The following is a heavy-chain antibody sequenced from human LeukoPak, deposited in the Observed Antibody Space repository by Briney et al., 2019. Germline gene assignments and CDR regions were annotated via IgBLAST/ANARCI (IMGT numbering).Heavy chain of an antibody. D-gene: IGHD5-24*01. J-gene: IGHJ4*02. CDR1: GYTFTSYY. V-gene: IGHV1-46*01. Sequence: WASVKVSCKASGYTFTSYYMHWVRQAPGQGLEWMGIINPSGGSTSYAQKFQGRVTMTEDTSTDTAYMELSSLRSEDTAVYYCATPMMSSFTGPALGMDIGLGYWGQGTLVTVSS. CDR2: INPSGGST. CDR3: ATPMMSSFTGPALGMDIGLGY.